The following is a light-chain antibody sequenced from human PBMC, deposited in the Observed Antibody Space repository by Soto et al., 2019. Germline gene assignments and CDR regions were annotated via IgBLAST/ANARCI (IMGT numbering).Light chain of an antibody. CDR3: QHHYSTPPA. J-gene: IGKJ4*02. CDR2: WAS. CDR1: QSVLYSSNNKNY. Sequence: DIVMTQSPDSLAVSLGERATINCKSSQSVLYSSNNKNYLTWYQQKPGQPPRLLIYWASTRDSGVPDRVSGSGSGTDFTLTISSLQAEDVAVYYCQHHYSTPPAFGGGTKVEIK. V-gene: IGKV4-1*01.